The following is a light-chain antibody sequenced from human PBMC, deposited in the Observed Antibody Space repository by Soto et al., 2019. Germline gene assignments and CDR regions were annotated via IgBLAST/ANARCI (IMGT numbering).Light chain of an antibody. CDR1: QSISSW. Sequence: DIQMTQSPSTLSASVGDRVTITCRASQSISSWLAWYQQKPGKAPKLLIYKASSLESGVPSRFSGSGSGTEFTLTISSLQPDDFASYYCQQYNSYPPTFGGGTKVEIK. CDR3: QQYNSYPPT. J-gene: IGKJ4*01. V-gene: IGKV1-5*03. CDR2: KAS.